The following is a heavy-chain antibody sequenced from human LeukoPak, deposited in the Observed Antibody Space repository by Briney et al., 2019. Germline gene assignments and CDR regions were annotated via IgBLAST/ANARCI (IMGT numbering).Heavy chain of an antibody. V-gene: IGHV3-7*01. Sequence: GGSLRLSCAASGFTFTTYWMSWVRQAPGKGLEWMANIKQDGSEKYYVDSVKGRFTISRDDAKNSLYLQMNSLRVEDTAVYFCARAPYFESSGPLWGQGTLVTVSS. CDR3: ARAPYFESSGPL. D-gene: IGHD3-22*01. CDR2: IKQDGSEK. J-gene: IGHJ4*02. CDR1: GFTFTTYW.